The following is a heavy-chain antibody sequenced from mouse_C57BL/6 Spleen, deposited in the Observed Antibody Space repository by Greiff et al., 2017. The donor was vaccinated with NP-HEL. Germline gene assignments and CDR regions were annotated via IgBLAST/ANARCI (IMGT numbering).Heavy chain of an antibody. CDR3: ARNGGYCFDY. CDR1: GYAFSSYW. V-gene: IGHV1-80*01. Sequence: VMLVESGAELVKPGASVKISCKASGYAFSSYWMNWVKQRPGKGLEWIGQIYPGDGDTNYNGKFKGKATLTADKSSSTAYMQLSSLTSEDSAVYFCARNGGYCFDYWGQGTTLTVSS. J-gene: IGHJ2*01. CDR2: IYPGDGDT.